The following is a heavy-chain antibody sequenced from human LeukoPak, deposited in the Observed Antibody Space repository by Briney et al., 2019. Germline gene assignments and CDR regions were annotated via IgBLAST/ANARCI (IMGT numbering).Heavy chain of an antibody. CDR2: IHYSGST. J-gene: IGHJ5*02. CDR3: AREYMGENKEGEKYYYRSGSDYFNWFDP. D-gene: IGHD3-10*01. V-gene: IGHV4-59*11. CDR1: GASISSHY. Sequence: SETLSLTCTVSGASISSHYWSWIRQPPGKGLEWIGYIHYSGSTNYNPSLKSRVTISVDTSKNQFSLKLSSVTAADTAVFYCAREYMGENKEGEKYYYRSGSDYFNWFDPWGQGTLVTVSS.